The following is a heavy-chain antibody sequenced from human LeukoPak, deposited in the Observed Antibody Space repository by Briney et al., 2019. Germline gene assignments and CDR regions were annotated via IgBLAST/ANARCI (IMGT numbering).Heavy chain of an antibody. J-gene: IGHJ4*02. Sequence: SVKVSCKASGGTFSSYAISWVRQAPGQGLEWMGGIIPIFGTANYAQKFQGRVTITADKSTSTAYMELSSLRSEDTAVYYCARESPPSVTPPSLFDYWGQGTLVTVSS. CDR3: ARESPPSVTPPSLFDY. CDR2: IIPIFGTA. CDR1: GGTFSSYA. D-gene: IGHD4-17*01. V-gene: IGHV1-69*06.